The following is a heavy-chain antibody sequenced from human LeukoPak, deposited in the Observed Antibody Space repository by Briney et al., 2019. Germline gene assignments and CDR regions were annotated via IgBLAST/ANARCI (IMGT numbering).Heavy chain of an antibody. V-gene: IGHV1-46*01. CDR3: ASRGATGTPPYYYMDV. J-gene: IGHJ6*03. Sequence: GASVKVSCKASGYTFISYYIHWVRQAPGQGLEWMGIINPSGGSTSYAQKSQGRVTMTRDTSTSTVYMELSSLRSEDTAVYYCASRGATGTPPYYYMDVWGKGTTVTISS. CDR1: GYTFISYY. CDR2: INPSGGST. D-gene: IGHD1-1*01.